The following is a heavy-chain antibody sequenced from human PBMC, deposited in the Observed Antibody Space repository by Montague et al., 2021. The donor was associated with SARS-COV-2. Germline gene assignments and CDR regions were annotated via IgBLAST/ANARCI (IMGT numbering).Heavy chain of an antibody. J-gene: IGHJ4*02. CDR3: ACDWDSGSYRHYFDS. CDR2: MYPNGRA. CDR1: GGSMSYFY. Sequence: SETLSLTYTVSGGSMSYFYWSWIRQTPGKGLEWIGYMYPNGRADYNPSLKRRVTITMDTSKNQLSLTLTSVTAADTAMYFCACDWDSGSYRHYFDSWGQGTLVTVSS. V-gene: IGHV4-59*01. D-gene: IGHD1-26*01.